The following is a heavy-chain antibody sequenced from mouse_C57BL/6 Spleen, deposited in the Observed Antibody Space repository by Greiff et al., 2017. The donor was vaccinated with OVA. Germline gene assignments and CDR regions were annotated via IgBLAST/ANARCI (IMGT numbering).Heavy chain of an antibody. J-gene: IGHJ4*01. CDR2: ISSGGSYT. D-gene: IGHD2-3*01. CDR1: GFTFSSYG. V-gene: IGHV5-6*01. CDR3: AREVTN. Sequence: VQVVESGGDLVKPGGSLKLSCAASGFTFSSYGMSWVRQTPDKRLEWVATISSGGSYTYYPDSVKGRFTISRDNAKNTLYLQMSSLKSEDTAMYYCAREVTNWGQGTSVTVSS.